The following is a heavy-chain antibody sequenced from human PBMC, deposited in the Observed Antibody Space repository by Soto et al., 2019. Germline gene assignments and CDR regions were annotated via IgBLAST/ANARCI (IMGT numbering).Heavy chain of an antibody. CDR2: ISGSGGST. CDR1: GFTFSSYA. Sequence: PGGSLRLSCAASGFTFSSYAMSWVRQAPGKGLEWVSAISGSGGSTYYADSVKGRFTISRDNSKNTLYLQMNSLRAEDTAVYYCAKAGTYSIAVAGPNFDYWGPGTLVTVSS. CDR3: AKAGTYSIAVAGPNFDY. V-gene: IGHV3-23*01. D-gene: IGHD6-19*01. J-gene: IGHJ4*02.